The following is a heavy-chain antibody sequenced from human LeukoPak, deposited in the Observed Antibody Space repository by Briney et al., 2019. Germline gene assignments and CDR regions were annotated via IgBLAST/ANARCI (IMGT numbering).Heavy chain of an antibody. CDR3: TRDDALGSYCDY. V-gene: IGHV4-39*02. CDR2: ISNSGST. Sequence: SETLSLTCTVSGGSISSSNYYWGWLRQPPGRGLEGVGSISNSGSTYLNPSLKSRLTTSVDTSKNQFSLKVSSVTAADTAVYYCTRDDALGSYCDYWGQGILVTVSS. D-gene: IGHD3-10*01. CDR1: GGSISSSNYY. J-gene: IGHJ4*02.